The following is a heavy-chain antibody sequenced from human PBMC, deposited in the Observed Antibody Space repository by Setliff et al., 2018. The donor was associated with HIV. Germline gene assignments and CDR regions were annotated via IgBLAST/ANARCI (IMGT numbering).Heavy chain of an antibody. D-gene: IGHD2-15*01. J-gene: IGHJ1*01. CDR1: GGSFNGYY. V-gene: IGHV4-34*01. CDR2: INHSGST. CDR3: ARARRAGSGPKYFQH. Sequence: LSLICAVYGGSFNGYYWSWIRQPPGKGLEWIGEINHSGSTNYNPSLKSRVTMSVDKSKNQFSLRLSSVTAADTAVYYCARARRAGSGPKYFQHWGQGTLVTVSS.